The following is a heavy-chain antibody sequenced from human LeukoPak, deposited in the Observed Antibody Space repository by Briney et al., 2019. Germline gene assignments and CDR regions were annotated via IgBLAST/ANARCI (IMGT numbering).Heavy chain of an antibody. Sequence: SETLSLTCAVYGGSFSGYHWTWIRQSPGKGLEWIGDINPSGSTYYNPSLKSRLTISVDTSKNQFSLKLRSVTAADTAVYYCARGRHDITMIVVVMTSVSYYLDVWGKGTTVTIS. CDR2: INPSGST. V-gene: IGHV4-34*01. CDR1: GGSFSGYH. CDR3: ARGRHDITMIVVVMTSVSYYLDV. D-gene: IGHD3-22*01. J-gene: IGHJ6*03.